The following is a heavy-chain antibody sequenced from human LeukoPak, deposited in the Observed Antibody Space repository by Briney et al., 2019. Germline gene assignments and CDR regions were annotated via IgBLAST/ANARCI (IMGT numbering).Heavy chain of an antibody. Sequence: ASVKVSCKASGYTFTSYGISWVRQAPGQGLEWMGCISAYNGNTNYAQRLQGRVTMTTDRSTSTAYMELRSLRSDDTAVYYCARGPIIDIAIVPAADEYYYMDVWGKGTTVTVSS. CDR3: ARGPIIDIAIVPAADEYYYMDV. V-gene: IGHV1-18*01. CDR2: ISAYNGNT. J-gene: IGHJ6*03. D-gene: IGHD2-2*01. CDR1: GYTFTSYG.